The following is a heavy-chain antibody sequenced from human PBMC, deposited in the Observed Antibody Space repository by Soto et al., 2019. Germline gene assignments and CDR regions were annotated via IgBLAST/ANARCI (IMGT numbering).Heavy chain of an antibody. Sequence: PSGTLSLTCTVSGGSISSYYWSWIRQPPGKGLEWIGYIYYSGSTNYNPSLKSRVTISVDTSKNQFSLKLSSVTAADTAVYYCARVDYGSGLDYWAQGTLVTSPQ. D-gene: IGHD3-10*01. CDR2: IYYSGST. CDR1: GGSISSYY. J-gene: IGHJ4*02. CDR3: ARVDYGSGLDY. V-gene: IGHV4-59*01.